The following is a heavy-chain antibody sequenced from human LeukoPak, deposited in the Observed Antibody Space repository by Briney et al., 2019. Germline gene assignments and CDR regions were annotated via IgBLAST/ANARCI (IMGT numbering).Heavy chain of an antibody. J-gene: IGHJ4*02. CDR2: ISGSGAST. D-gene: IGHD3-22*01. V-gene: IGHV3-23*01. CDR1: EFSVGSNY. CDR3: AKDSHSNGYPTSFDY. Sequence: GGSLRLSCAASEFSVGSNYMTWVRQAPGKGLEWVSAISGSGASTYYADSVKGRFTISRDNSKNTLYLQMNSLRAKDTAVYYCAKDSHSNGYPTSFDYWGQGTLVTVSS.